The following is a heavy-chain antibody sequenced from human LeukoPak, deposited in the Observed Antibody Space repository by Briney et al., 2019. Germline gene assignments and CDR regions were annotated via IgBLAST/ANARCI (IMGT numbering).Heavy chain of an antibody. CDR3: AGQKRGTYRPYYFDY. CDR2: ISGTGGST. D-gene: IGHD3-16*02. CDR1: GFTFSSYA. V-gene: IGHV3-23*01. Sequence: GGSLRLSCAASGFTFSSYAINWVRQAPGKGPEWVSIISGTGGSTYYADSVKGRFTISRDNSKNTLYLHMNSLRDEDTAVYYCAGQKRGTYRPYYFDYWGQGTLVSVSS. J-gene: IGHJ4*02.